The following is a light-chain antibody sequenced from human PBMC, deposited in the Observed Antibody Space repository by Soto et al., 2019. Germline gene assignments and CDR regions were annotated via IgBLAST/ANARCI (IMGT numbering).Light chain of an antibody. J-gene: IGKJ1*01. V-gene: IGKV1-39*01. Sequence: DIQMTQSPSSLSASVGDRVTITCRASQSISSYLNWYQQKPGKAPNLLIHKASHLESGVPSRFSGSGSGTDFTLTISSLQPEDFATYYCQQSYSTRWTFGQGTKVDIK. CDR3: QQSYSTRWT. CDR1: QSISSY. CDR2: KAS.